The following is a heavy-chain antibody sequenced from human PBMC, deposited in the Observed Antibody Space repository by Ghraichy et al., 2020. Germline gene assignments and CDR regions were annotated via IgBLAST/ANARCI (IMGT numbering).Heavy chain of an antibody. V-gene: IGHV3-7*01. D-gene: IGHD1-26*01. CDR2: IKQDGSEK. J-gene: IGHJ4*02. CDR1: GFTFSNYW. CDR3: ARDYRSARAVGPQPVGY. Sequence: GESLNISCAASGFTFSNYWMSWVRQAPGKGLEWVANIKQDGSEKYYVDSVKGRFTISRDNAKKSLYLQMNSLRVEDTAVYYCARDYRSARAVGPQPVGYWGQGTLVTVSS.